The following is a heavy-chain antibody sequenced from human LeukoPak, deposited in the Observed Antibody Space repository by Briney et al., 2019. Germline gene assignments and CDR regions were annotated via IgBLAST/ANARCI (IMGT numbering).Heavy chain of an antibody. D-gene: IGHD1-26*01. CDR2: IPGSGDST. Sequence: PGGSLRLSYAASGFTFSSYAMSWVRQAPGKGLEWVSAIPGSGDSTNYADSVKGRFTISRDNSKNTLYLQMNSLRAEDTAVYYCAKRSGVSYGYFDYWGQGTLVTVSS. CDR1: GFTFSSYA. CDR3: AKRSGVSYGYFDY. J-gene: IGHJ4*02. V-gene: IGHV3-23*01.